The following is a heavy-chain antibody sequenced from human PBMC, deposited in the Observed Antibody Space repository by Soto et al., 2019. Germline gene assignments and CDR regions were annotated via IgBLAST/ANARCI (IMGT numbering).Heavy chain of an antibody. D-gene: IGHD3-22*01. J-gene: IGHJ6*02. CDR1: GGSFRTYA. V-gene: IGHV1-69*13. Sequence: SVKVSFKSSGGSFRTYAISLVRQAPGQGLEWMGGIIPISGAANYAQNFQGRLTISADESMTTGYMALSSLRSDDTAIYYCARTGTYSDSSGHLGYGMDVWGQGTTVTVSS. CDR3: ARTGTYSDSSGHLGYGMDV. CDR2: IIPISGAA.